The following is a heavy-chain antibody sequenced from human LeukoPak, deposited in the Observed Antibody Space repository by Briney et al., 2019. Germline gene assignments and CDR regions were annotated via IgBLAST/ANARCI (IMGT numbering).Heavy chain of an antibody. D-gene: IGHD3-22*01. V-gene: IGHV3-23*01. J-gene: IGHJ4*02. CDR3: AKKMYYYETSGYGGGY. CDR1: GFTFSSYS. Sequence: GGSLRLSCAASGFTFSSYSMNWVRQAPRKGLEWVSAIGGSGGTTYYADSVKGRFIISRDNSKNTLYLQMNSLRAEDTAVYYCAKKMYYYETSGYGGGYWGQGTLVTVSS. CDR2: IGGSGGTT.